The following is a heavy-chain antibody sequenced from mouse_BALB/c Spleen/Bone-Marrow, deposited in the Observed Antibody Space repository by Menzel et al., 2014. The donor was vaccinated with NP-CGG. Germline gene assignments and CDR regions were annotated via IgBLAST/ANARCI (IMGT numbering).Heavy chain of an antibody. V-gene: IGHV1-9*01. CDR1: GYTFSSYW. D-gene: IGHD1-1*01. CDR3: ARGGYYGGSLFAY. CDR2: ILPGSGST. J-gene: IGHJ3*01. Sequence: VQRVESGAELMKPGASVKISCKATGYTFSSYWIEWVKQRPGHGLEWIGEILPGSGSTNYNEKFKGKATFTADTSSNTAYMQLSSLTSEDSAVYFCARGGYYGGSLFAYWGQGTLVTVSA.